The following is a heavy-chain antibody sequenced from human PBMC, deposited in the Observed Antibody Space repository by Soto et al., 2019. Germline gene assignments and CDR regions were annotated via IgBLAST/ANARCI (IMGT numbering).Heavy chain of an antibody. CDR2: IYPSDSDI. V-gene: IGHV5-51*01. CDR1: GYTFTSYW. J-gene: IGHJ4*02. Sequence: GESLKISCKGSGYTFTSYWIGWVRQMPGEGLEWMGVIYPSDSDIRYSPSFQGKVTISADKSITTAYLQWSSLKAADTAMYYCVRSGTSSGRFSDFWGPGTLVTGSS. D-gene: IGHD2-15*01. CDR3: VRSGTSSGRFSDF.